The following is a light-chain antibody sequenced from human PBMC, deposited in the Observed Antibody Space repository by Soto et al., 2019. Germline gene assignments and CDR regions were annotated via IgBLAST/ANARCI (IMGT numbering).Light chain of an antibody. CDR3: SSYTSSRIRV. V-gene: IGLV2-14*01. J-gene: IGLJ3*02. CDR2: DVS. CDR1: SSDVGGYNY. Sequence: QSALTQPAFVSGSPGQSITISCTGTSSDVGGYNYVSWYQQHPGKAPKLMIYDVSNRPSGLSNRFSGSKSGSTASLTISGLQAEDEADYYCSSYTSSRIRVFGGGTKLTVL.